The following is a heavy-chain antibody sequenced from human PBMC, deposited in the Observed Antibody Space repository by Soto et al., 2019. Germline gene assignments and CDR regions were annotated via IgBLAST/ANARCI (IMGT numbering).Heavy chain of an antibody. Sequence: PSETLSLTCAVSGGSISSSNWWSWVRQPPGKGLEWIGEIYHSGSTNYNPSLKSRVTISVDKSKNQFSLKLSSVTAADTAVYYCARDNEYSSNWFDPWGQGTLVTVSS. V-gene: IGHV4-4*02. J-gene: IGHJ5*02. CDR2: IYHSGST. D-gene: IGHD6-6*01. CDR1: GGSISSSNW. CDR3: ARDNEYSSNWFDP.